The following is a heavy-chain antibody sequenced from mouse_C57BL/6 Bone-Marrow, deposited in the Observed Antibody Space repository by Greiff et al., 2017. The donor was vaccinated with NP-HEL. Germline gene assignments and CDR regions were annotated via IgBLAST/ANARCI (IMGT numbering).Heavy chain of an antibody. CDR3: ARHCRSLAMDY. V-gene: IGHV5-15*01. Sequence: EVKLMESGGGLVQPGGSLKLSCAASGFTFSDYGMAWVRQAPRKGPEWVAFISNLAYSIYYADTVTGRFTISRENAKNTLYLEMSSLRSEDTAMYYCARHCRSLAMDYWGQGTSVTVSS. CDR2: ISNLAYSI. CDR1: GFTFSDYG. D-gene: IGHD2-1*01. J-gene: IGHJ4*01.